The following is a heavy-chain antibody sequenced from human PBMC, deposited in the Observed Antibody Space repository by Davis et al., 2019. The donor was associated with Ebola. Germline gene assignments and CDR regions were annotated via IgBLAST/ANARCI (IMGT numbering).Heavy chain of an antibody. Sequence: GESLKISCAASGLTFSSYGMHWVRQAPGKGLEWVAVISYDGSNKYYADSVKGRFTISRDNSKNTLYLQMNSLRAEDTAVYYCAKDRGWELRFYYYYGMDVWGQGTTVTVSS. D-gene: IGHD1-26*01. CDR1: GLTFSSYG. CDR2: ISYDGSNK. J-gene: IGHJ6*02. CDR3: AKDRGWELRFYYYYGMDV. V-gene: IGHV3-30*18.